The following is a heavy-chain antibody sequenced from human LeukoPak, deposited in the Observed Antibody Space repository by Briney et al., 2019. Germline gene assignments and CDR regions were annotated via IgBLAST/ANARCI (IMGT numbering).Heavy chain of an antibody. CDR2: IYHSGST. V-gene: IGHV4-30-2*01. D-gene: IGHD5-18*01. CDR3: ARDKVDTAMVYGMDV. CDR1: GGSISSGGYY. Sequence: SQTLSLTCTVSGGSISSGGYYWSWIRQPPGKGLEWIGYIYHSGSTYYNPSLKSRVTISVDTSKNQFSLKLSSVTAADTAVYYCARDKVDTAMVYGMDVWGQGTTVTVSS. J-gene: IGHJ6*02.